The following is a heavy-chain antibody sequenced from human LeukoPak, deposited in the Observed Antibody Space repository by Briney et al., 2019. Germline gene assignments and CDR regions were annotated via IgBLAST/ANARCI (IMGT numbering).Heavy chain of an antibody. CDR1: GYTFTSYY. Sequence: ASVKVSCKASGYTFTSYYMHWVRQAPGQGLEWMGIINPSGGSTSYAQKFQGRVTMTRDTSTSTVYMELSSLRSEDTAVYYCAIIRFLEWPPLDWGQGTLVTVSS. CDR3: AIIRFLEWPPLD. D-gene: IGHD3-3*01. V-gene: IGHV1-46*01. J-gene: IGHJ4*02. CDR2: INPSGGST.